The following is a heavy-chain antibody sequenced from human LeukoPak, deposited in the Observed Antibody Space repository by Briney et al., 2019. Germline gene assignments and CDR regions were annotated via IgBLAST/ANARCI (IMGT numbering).Heavy chain of an antibody. Sequence: SETLSLTCTVSDGSISSSSYYWGWIRQPPGKGLEWIGSIYYSGSTYYNPSLKSRVTISVDTSKNQFSLKLSSVTAADTAVYYCARAHNWFDPWGQGTLVTVSS. V-gene: IGHV4-39*07. CDR1: DGSISSSSYY. CDR2: IYYSGST. J-gene: IGHJ5*02. CDR3: ARAHNWFDP.